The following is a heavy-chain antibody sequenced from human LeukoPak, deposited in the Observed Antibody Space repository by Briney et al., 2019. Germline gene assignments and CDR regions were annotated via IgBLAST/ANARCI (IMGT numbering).Heavy chain of an antibody. D-gene: IGHD3-3*01. V-gene: IGHV4-38-2*02. CDR1: GYSISSGYY. CDR2: IYHSGST. CDR3: ARHFPYYDFWSGSNAFDI. J-gene: IGHJ3*02. Sequence: SETLSLTCTVSGYSISSGYYWGWIRQPPGKGLEWIGSIYHSGSTYYNPSLKSRVTISLDTSKNHFSLKLSSVTAADTAVYYCARHFPYYDFWSGSNAFDIWGQGTMVTVSS.